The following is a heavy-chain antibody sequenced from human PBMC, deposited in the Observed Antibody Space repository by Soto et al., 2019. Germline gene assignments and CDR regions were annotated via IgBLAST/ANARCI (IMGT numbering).Heavy chain of an antibody. CDR3: ARLRMDYCSSTNCQSNWFDP. CDR2: ISAYNGNT. Sequence: ASVKVSCKASGYTFTSYGISWVRQAPGQGLEWMGWISAYNGNTNYAQKLQGRVTMTTDTSTSTAYMELRSLRSDDTAVYYCARLRMDYCSSTNCQSNWFDPWGQGTLVTVSS. D-gene: IGHD2-2*01. V-gene: IGHV1-18*01. J-gene: IGHJ5*02. CDR1: GYTFTSYG.